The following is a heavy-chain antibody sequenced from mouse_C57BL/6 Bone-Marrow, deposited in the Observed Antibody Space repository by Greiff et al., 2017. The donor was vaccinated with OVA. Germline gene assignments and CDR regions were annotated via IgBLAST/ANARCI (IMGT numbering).Heavy chain of an antibody. CDR2: IDPSDSYT. J-gene: IGHJ1*03. CDR1: GYTFTSYW. D-gene: IGHD2-2*01. Sequence: QVQLQQPGAELVRPGTSVKLSCTASGYTFTSYWMHWVKQRPGQGLEWIGVIDPSDSYTNYNQKFKGKATLTVDTSSSTAYMQLSSLTSEDSAGYYCARWGYDPWYFDVWGTGTTVTVTS. CDR3: ARWGYDPWYFDV. V-gene: IGHV1-59*01.